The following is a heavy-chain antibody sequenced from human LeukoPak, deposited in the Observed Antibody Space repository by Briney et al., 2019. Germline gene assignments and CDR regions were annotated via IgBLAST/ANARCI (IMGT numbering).Heavy chain of an antibody. V-gene: IGHV1-69*13. Sequence: GASVKVSCKASGYTFTSYGISWVRQAPGQGLEWMGGIIPIFGTANYAQKFQGRVTITADESTSTAYMELSSLRSEDTAVYYCARAPHYDFWSGPQAPYYFDYWGQGTLVTVSS. CDR1: GYTFTSYG. J-gene: IGHJ4*02. CDR3: ARAPHYDFWSGPQAPYYFDY. D-gene: IGHD3-3*01. CDR2: IIPIFGTA.